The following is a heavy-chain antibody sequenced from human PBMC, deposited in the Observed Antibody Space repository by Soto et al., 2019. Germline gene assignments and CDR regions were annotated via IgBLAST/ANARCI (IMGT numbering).Heavy chain of an antibody. CDR3: ARDRDYYDSSGYSHWDYYYGMDV. Sequence: ASVKVSCKASGYTFTSYYMHWVRQAPGQGLEWMGIINPSGGSTSYAQKFQGRVTMTRDTSTSTVYMELSSLRSEDTAVYYCARDRDYYDSSGYSHWDYYYGMDVWGQGTTVTVSS. V-gene: IGHV1-46*01. CDR2: INPSGGST. J-gene: IGHJ6*02. CDR1: GYTFTSYY. D-gene: IGHD3-22*01.